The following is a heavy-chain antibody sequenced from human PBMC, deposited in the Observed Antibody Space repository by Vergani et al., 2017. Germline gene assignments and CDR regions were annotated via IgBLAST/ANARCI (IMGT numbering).Heavy chain of an antibody. CDR3: ARESSYYYDSSGYGY. J-gene: IGHJ4*02. Sequence: EVQLVESGGGLVKPGGSLRLSCAASGFTFSSYSMNWVRQAPGKGLEWVSSISSSSSYIYYADSVKGRFTISRDNAKNSLYLQMNSLRAEDTAVYYCARESSYYYDSSGYGYWGQGTLVTVSS. V-gene: IGHV3-21*01. CDR1: GFTFSSYS. CDR2: ISSSSSYI. D-gene: IGHD3-22*01.